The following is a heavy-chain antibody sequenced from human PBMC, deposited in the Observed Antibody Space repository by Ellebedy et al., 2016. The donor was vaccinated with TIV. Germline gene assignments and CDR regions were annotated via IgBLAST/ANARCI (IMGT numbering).Heavy chain of an antibody. V-gene: IGHV3-23*01. D-gene: IGHD3-3*01. J-gene: IGHJ6*02. CDR1: GVTFSSFA. Sequence: GGSLRLSCAASGVTFSSFAMSWVRQAPGKGLEWVSTISGSGGSTTYADSVKGRFTISRDNAKNTLYLQMNSLRAEDTAVYYCAKAGAGGDFWSGYYSETNYYYYGMDVWGQGTTVTVS. CDR2: ISGSGGST. CDR3: AKAGAGGDFWSGYYSETNYYYYGMDV.